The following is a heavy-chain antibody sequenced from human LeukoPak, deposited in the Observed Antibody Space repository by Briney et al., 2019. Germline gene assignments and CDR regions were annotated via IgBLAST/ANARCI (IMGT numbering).Heavy chain of an antibody. CDR2: NNHSGST. Sequence: SETLSLTCAVYGGSFRGYYWSWLRQPPGKALEWIGENNHSGSTNYNPSLKSRVTISVDTSKNQFSLKLSSVTAADTAVCYCARGVEWGSGSYSRGNFDYWGQGTLVTVSS. CDR1: GGSFRGYY. V-gene: IGHV4-34*01. J-gene: IGHJ4*02. CDR3: ARGVEWGSGSYSRGNFDY. D-gene: IGHD3-10*01.